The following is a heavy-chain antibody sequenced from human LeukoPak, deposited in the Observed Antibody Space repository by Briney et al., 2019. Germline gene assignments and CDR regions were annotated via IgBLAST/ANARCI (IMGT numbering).Heavy chain of an antibody. CDR1: GGTVNNYA. D-gene: IGHD5-18*01. CDR3: ARDGDTSMITSWFDP. J-gene: IGHJ5*02. CDR2: IIPIFGTA. V-gene: IGHV1-69*01. Sequence: GSSVKVSCKASGGTVNNYAISWVRQAPGQGLEWVGGIIPIFGTANYAQKFQGRVTITSDVSTNTAYMELSSLRSEDTAVYYCARDGDTSMITSWFDPWGQGTLVTVSS.